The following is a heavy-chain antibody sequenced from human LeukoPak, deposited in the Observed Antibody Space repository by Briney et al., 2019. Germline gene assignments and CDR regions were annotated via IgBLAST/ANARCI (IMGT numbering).Heavy chain of an antibody. D-gene: IGHD3-22*01. Sequence: ASVKVSCKASGYTFTSYDINWVRQATGQGLERMGWMNPNSGNTGYAQKFQGRVTMTRNTSISTAYMELSSLRSEDTAVYYCARGLLDDSSGYHTDYWGQGTLVTVSS. CDR3: ARGLLDDSSGYHTDY. CDR2: MNPNSGNT. CDR1: GYTFTSYD. V-gene: IGHV1-8*01. J-gene: IGHJ4*02.